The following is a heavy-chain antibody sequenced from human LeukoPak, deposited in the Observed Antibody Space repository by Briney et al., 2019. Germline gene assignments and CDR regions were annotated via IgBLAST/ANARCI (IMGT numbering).Heavy chain of an antibody. J-gene: IGHJ6*03. CDR3: ARDRVDTAMVTDYYYYMDV. CDR1: GYTFTCYY. CDR2: INPNSGGT. Sequence: ASVKVSCKASGYTFTCYYMHWVRQAPGQGLEWMGWINPNSGGTNYAQKFQGRVTMTRDTSISTAYMGLSRLRSDDTAVYYCARDRVDTAMVTDYYYYMDVWGKGTTVTISS. D-gene: IGHD5-18*01. V-gene: IGHV1-2*02.